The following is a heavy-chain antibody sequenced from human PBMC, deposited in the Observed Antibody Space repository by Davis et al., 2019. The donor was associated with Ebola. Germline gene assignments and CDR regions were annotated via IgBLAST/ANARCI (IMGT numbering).Heavy chain of an antibody. V-gene: IGHV5-10-1*01. CDR1: GYNFASYW. CDR3: ARVVIAATPPDQYYYYMDV. Sequence: GESLKISCKGSGYNFASYWISWVRQMPGKGLEWMGRIDPGDSDITYSPSFQGHVSISADKFINTAYLQWSSLNASDTAMYYCARVVIAATPPDQYYYYMDVWGKGTTVIVTS. CDR2: IDPGDSDI. D-gene: IGHD2-15*01. J-gene: IGHJ6*03.